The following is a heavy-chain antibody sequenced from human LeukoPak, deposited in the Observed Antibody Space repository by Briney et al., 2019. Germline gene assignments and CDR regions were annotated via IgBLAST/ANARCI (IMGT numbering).Heavy chain of an antibody. D-gene: IGHD1-7*01. J-gene: IGHJ4*02. CDR1: GYTFTSYG. V-gene: IGHV1-18*01. Sequence: GASVKVSCKASGYTFTSYGTSGVGQAPGQGLEWMGWISAYNGNTNYAQKLQGRITMTTDTSTSTAYMELRSLRSDDTAVYYCGRVFHNWNYAGAGYWGQGTLVTVSS. CDR2: ISAYNGNT. CDR3: GRVFHNWNYAGAGY.